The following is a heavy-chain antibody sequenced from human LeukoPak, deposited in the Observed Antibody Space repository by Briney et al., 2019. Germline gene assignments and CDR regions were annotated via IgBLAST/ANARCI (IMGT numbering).Heavy chain of an antibody. CDR3: ARTGRLDIVVVMAYFDY. J-gene: IGHJ4*02. V-gene: IGHV4-59*08. CDR2: IYYSGST. D-gene: IGHD2-21*01. CDR1: GGSISSYY. Sequence: KPSETLSLTCTVSGGSISSYYWSWIRQPPGKGLEWIGYIYYSGSTNYNPSLKSRVTISVDTSKNQFSLKLSSVTAADTAVYYCARTGRLDIVVVMAYFDYWGQGTLVTVSS.